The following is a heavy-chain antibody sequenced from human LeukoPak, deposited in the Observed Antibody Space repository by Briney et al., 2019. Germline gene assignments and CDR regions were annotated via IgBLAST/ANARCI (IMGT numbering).Heavy chain of an antibody. V-gene: IGHV4-4*07. J-gene: IGHJ4*02. CDR3: ARDLGFWSGPDY. Sequence: SETLSLTCTVSGGSISSYYWSWIREPAGKGLRWIGRIYSSGSTNYNPSLKSRVTMSVDTSKNQFSLRLSSVTAADTAVYYCARDLGFWSGPDYWGQGTLVTVSS. CDR2: IYSSGST. CDR1: GGSISSYY. D-gene: IGHD3-3*01.